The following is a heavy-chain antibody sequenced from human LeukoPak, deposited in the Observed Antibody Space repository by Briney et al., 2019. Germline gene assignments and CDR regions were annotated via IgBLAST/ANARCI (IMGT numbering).Heavy chain of an antibody. CDR2: ITSSSSYT. J-gene: IGHJ6*03. CDR3: AREGGNCGGDCYSVYYYYYMDV. V-gene: IGHV3-21*01. Sequence: PGGSLRLSCAASGFTFSSYNMNWVRQAPGKGLEWVSSITSSSSYTFYADSVKGRFTISRDNAKNSLYLQMNSLRAEDTAVYYCAREGGNCGGDCYSVYYYYYMDVWGKGTTVTISS. D-gene: IGHD2-21*02. CDR1: GFTFSSYN.